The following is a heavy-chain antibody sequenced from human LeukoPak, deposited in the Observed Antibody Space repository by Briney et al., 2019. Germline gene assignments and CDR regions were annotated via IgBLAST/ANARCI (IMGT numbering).Heavy chain of an antibody. Sequence: SQTLSLTCSVSGDSISSGDSYWSWIRQPAGKGLEWIGRIYTSGSASYNPSLKSRVTISLDTSKNQFSLKLCSVTAADTAVYFCARGSISVVIWGQGTLVTVSS. J-gene: IGHJ4*02. CDR1: GDSISSGDSY. CDR3: ARGSISVVI. CDR2: IYTSGSA. V-gene: IGHV4-61*02. D-gene: IGHD6-6*01.